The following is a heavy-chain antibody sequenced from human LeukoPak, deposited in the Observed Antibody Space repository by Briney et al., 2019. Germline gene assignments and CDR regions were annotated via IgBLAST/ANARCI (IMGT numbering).Heavy chain of an antibody. CDR2: IYYSGST. CDR3: ARTYSTSSNFDY. D-gene: IGHD2-2*01. V-gene: IGHV4-59*08. Sequence: SETLSLTCTVSGGSISSYYWSWIRQPPGKGLEWIGYIYYSGSTNYNPSLKSRVTISVDTSQNQFSLKLSSVTAADTALYYCARTYSTSSNFDYWGQGTLVTVSS. J-gene: IGHJ4*02. CDR1: GGSISSYY.